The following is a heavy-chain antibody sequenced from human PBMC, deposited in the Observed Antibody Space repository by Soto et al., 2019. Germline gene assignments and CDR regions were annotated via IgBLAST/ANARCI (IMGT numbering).Heavy chain of an antibody. CDR1: GFTFSSYG. V-gene: IGHV3-30*18. Sequence: LRLSCAASGFTFSSYGMHWVRQAPGKGLEWVAVISYDGSNKYYADSVKGRFTISRDNSKNTLYLQMNSLRAEDTAVYYCAKDRTTMVRGVTRSPFDYWGQGTLVTVSS. D-gene: IGHD3-10*01. J-gene: IGHJ4*02. CDR2: ISYDGSNK. CDR3: AKDRTTMVRGVTRSPFDY.